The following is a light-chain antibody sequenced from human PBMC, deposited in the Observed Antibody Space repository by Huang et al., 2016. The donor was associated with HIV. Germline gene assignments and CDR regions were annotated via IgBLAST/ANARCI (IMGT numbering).Light chain of an antibody. Sequence: DIVMTQSPDSLAVSLGERATINCKSSQSVLYSSNNKNHLAWYPQKPGQPPKLLIYWASTRESGFPDRFSGSGSGTDFTLTISSLQAEDVAVYYCQQYYSAPLTFGGGTKVEIK. V-gene: IGKV4-1*01. CDR1: QSVLYSSNNKNH. J-gene: IGKJ4*01. CDR2: WAS. CDR3: QQYYSAPLT.